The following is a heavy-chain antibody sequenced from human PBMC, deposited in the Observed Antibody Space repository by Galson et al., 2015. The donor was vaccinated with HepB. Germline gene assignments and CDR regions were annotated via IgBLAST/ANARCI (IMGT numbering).Heavy chain of an antibody. J-gene: IGHJ4*02. Sequence: SVKVSCKASGGTFSSYAISWVRQAPGQGLEWMGGIIGIFRTTHYAQKFQGRVTITADEFMTTGDMELSNLRSEDTAVYYCARGSGYYLNYFDDWGQGTLVTVSS. CDR2: IIGIFRTT. V-gene: IGHV1-69*13. CDR3: ARGSGYYLNYFDD. D-gene: IGHD3-22*01. CDR1: GGTFSSYA.